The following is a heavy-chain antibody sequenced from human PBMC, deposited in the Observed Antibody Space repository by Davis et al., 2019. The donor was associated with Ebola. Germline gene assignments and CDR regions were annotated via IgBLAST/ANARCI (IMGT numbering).Heavy chain of an antibody. CDR1: GGSVSSGSYY. Sequence: MPSETLSLTCTVSGGSVSSGSYYWSWIRQPPEKGLEWVGYIYYSGSTNCNPSLKSRVTISVDTSKNQFSLKLSSVTAADTAVFYCARSNYGSGSYDSWGQGALVTVSS. V-gene: IGHV4-61*01. J-gene: IGHJ5*01. D-gene: IGHD3-10*01. CDR3: ARSNYGSGSYDS. CDR2: IYYSGST.